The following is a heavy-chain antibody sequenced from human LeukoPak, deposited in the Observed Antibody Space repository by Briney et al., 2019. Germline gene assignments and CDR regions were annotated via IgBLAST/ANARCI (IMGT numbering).Heavy chain of an antibody. Sequence: SETLSLTCTVSGGSISSSSYYWGWIRQPPGKGLEWIGSIYYSGSTYYNPSLKSRVTISVDTSKNQFSLKLSSVTAADTAVFYCARALGRTEYYFDYWGQGTLVTVSS. J-gene: IGHJ4*02. V-gene: IGHV4-39*07. CDR2: IYYSGST. CDR1: GGSISSSSYY. CDR3: ARALGRTEYYFDY. D-gene: IGHD1/OR15-1a*01.